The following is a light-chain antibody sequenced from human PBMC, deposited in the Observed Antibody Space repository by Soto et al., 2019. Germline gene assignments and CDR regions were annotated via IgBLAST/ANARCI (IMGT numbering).Light chain of an antibody. CDR2: DAS. J-gene: IGKJ2*01. Sequence: DIQMTQSPSTLSASVGDRVTITCRASQSISSWLAWYQQKPGKAPKLLIYDASSLESGVPSRFSGSGSGTEFTPTITSLQPDDSATYYCQQYNSYLYTFGQGTKLEIK. CDR3: QQYNSYLYT. V-gene: IGKV1-5*01. CDR1: QSISSW.